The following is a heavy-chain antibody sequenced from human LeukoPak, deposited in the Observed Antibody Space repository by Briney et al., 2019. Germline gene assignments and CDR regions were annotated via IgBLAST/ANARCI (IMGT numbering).Heavy chain of an antibody. CDR1: GFTFSRYG. D-gene: IGHD3-9*01. Sequence: PGGSLRLSCAASGFTFSRYGMHWVRQAPGKGLEWVAVIWYDGSNKYYADSVKGRFTISRDNSKNTLYLQMNSLRAEDTAVYYCAREDFDWLHYYYYYYMDVWGKGTTVTVSS. CDR2: IWYDGSNK. V-gene: IGHV3-33*01. CDR3: AREDFDWLHYYYYYYMDV. J-gene: IGHJ6*03.